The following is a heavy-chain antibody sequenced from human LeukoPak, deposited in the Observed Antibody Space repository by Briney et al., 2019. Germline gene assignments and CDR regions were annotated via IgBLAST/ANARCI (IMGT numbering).Heavy chain of an antibody. CDR1: GYSFTSYW. V-gene: IGHV5-51*01. J-gene: IGHJ4*02. CDR3: ARIPVDYYDSSGYSIYFDY. CDR2: IYPGDSDT. Sequence: GESLKISCKGSGYSFTSYWIARVRQMPGKGLEWMGIIYPGDSDTRYSPSFQGQVTISADKSISTAYLQWSSLKASDTAMYYCARIPVDYYDSSGYSIYFDYWGQGTLVTVSS. D-gene: IGHD3-22*01.